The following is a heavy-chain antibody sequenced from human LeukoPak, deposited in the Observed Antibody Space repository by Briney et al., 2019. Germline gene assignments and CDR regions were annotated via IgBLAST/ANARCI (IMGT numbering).Heavy chain of an antibody. V-gene: IGHV4-59*08. CDR2: IYYSGST. D-gene: IGHD2-2*01. Sequence: SETLSLTCAVFGVSFNGYYWSWIRQPPGKGLEWIGYIYYSGSTNYDPSLKSRVTISVDTSKNQFSLKLSSVTAADTAVYYCARRYRSYAFDIWGQGTMVTVSS. CDR3: ARRYRSYAFDI. J-gene: IGHJ3*02. CDR1: GVSFNGYY.